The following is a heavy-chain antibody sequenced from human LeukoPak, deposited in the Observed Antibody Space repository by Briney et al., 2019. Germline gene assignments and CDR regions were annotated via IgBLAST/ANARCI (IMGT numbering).Heavy chain of an antibody. CDR3: ARADWDTAMIDY. D-gene: IGHD5-18*01. CDR2: IRYDGSNK. CDR1: GFTFSSYG. J-gene: IGHJ4*02. V-gene: IGHV3-30*02. Sequence: PGGSLRLSCAASGFTFSSYGMHWVRQAPGKGLEWVAFIRYDGSNKYYADSVKGRFTISRDNSKYTLYLQMNSLRAEDTAVYYCARADWDTAMIDYWGQGTLVTVYS.